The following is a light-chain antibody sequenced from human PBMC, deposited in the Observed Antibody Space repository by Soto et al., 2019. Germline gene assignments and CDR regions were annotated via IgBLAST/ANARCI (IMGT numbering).Light chain of an antibody. CDR2: EVM. J-gene: IGLJ1*01. Sequence: QSALTQPTSASGAPGQSITISCTGTSTDVGRYNYVSWYHQHPGKAPKLMIYEVMKRPSGVPDRISVSTSGNTASLTVSGLQTEEEADYYCGSYAGNKIYVFGTGTKLTVL. V-gene: IGLV2-8*01. CDR1: STDVGRYNY. CDR3: GSYAGNKIYV.